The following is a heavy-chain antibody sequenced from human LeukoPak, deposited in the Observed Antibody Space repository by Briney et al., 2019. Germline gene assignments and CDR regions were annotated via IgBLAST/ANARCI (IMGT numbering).Heavy chain of an antibody. CDR2: IYPGGSDR. Sequence: GESLKISCKGSGYNFAEYWIGWVRQMPGKGLEWVAFIYPGGSDRRYSPPFQGQVTVSADKSINTVYLQWGSLKASDTAIYYCARHFYATSTYYSSFDFWGQGTLVTVSS. CDR3: ARHFYATSTYYSSFDF. J-gene: IGHJ4*02. V-gene: IGHV5-51*01. CDR1: GYNFAEYW. D-gene: IGHD2/OR15-2a*01.